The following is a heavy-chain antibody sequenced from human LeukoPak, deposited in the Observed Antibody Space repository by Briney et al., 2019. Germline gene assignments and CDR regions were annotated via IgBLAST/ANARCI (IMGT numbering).Heavy chain of an antibody. V-gene: IGHV3-20*04. Sequence: GGSLRLSCTASAFTFDDYAMSWVRQAPGKGLEWVSTINWNGGSTGYADSVKGRFTIFRDNAKNSLYLQMNSLRAEDTAVYYCARRAAVAGTLDYWGQGTLVTVSS. D-gene: IGHD6-19*01. CDR2: INWNGGST. CDR3: ARRAAVAGTLDY. CDR1: AFTFDDYA. J-gene: IGHJ4*02.